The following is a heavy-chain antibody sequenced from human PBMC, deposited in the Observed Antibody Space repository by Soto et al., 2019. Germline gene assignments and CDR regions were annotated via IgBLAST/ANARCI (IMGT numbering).Heavy chain of an antibody. CDR2: ISGSGGST. V-gene: IGHV3-23*01. Sequence: PGGSLRLSCAASGFTFSSYAMSWVRQAPGKGLEWVSAISGSGGSTYYADSVKGRFTISRDNSKNTLYPQMNSLRAEDTAVYYCATWPGDPSAELSDYWGQGTLVTVSS. CDR1: GFTFSSYA. CDR3: ATWPGDPSAELSDY. J-gene: IGHJ4*02. D-gene: IGHD3-10*01.